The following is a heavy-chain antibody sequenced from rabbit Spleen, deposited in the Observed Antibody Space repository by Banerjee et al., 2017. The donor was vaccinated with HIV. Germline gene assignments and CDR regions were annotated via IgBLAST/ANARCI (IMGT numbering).Heavy chain of an antibody. V-gene: IGHV1S45*01. J-gene: IGHJ6*01. D-gene: IGHD8-1*01. CDR1: GIDFSSYNF. CDR3: ARDTASSFSSYGMDL. Sequence: QEQLVDYGGDLVQPGASLTLTCKASGIDFSSYNFICWVRQAPGKGLEWIACIDIGSRDFTYYASWAKGRFIISKTSSTTVTLQMTSLTVADTATYFCARDTASSFSSYGMDLWGPGTLVTVS. CDR2: IDIGSRDFT.